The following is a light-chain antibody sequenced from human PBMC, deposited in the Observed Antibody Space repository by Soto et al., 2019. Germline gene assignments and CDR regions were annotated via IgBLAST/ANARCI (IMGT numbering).Light chain of an antibody. CDR3: QQYDVSFT. V-gene: IGKV3-20*01. CDR1: QSVRNSF. J-gene: IGKJ3*01. Sequence: IVLTQSPGTLSLSPGERATLSCRASQSVRNSFLAWYQQKPGQAPRLLIYGASSRATGIPDRFSGSGSGTGFTLTISRLEPEDFAVYYCQQYDVSFTFGPGTKVDI. CDR2: GAS.